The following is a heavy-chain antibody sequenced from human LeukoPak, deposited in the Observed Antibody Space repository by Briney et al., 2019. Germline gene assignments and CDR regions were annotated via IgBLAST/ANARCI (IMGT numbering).Heavy chain of an antibody. CDR3: TRVGYIDEGIDY. CDR1: GFTFSSYW. Sequence: GGSLRLSCVASGFTFSSYWMTWVRQAPGKGLEWVANIKQDGSKKSYVDSVKGRFTISRDNAKNSLYLQMNSLRAEDTAIFYCTRVGYIDEGIDYWGQGTLVTVSS. CDR2: IKQDGSKK. D-gene: IGHD5-24*01. J-gene: IGHJ4*02. V-gene: IGHV3-7*04.